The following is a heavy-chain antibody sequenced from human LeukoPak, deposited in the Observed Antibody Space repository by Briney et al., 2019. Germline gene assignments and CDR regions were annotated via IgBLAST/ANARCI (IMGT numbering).Heavy chain of an antibody. CDR2: IKQDGSEK. CDR3: GRDQWQWLGHFDY. D-gene: IGHD6-19*01. CDR1: GFSFSNYW. J-gene: IGHJ4*02. V-gene: IGHV3-7*04. Sequence: GGSLTLSCAASGFSFSNYWMSWVRQAPGKGLEWVANIKQDGSEKYYVDSVKGRFTISRNNANHSRLLQLNRMRADDTAVYYCGRDQWQWLGHFDYWGQGTLVTVSS.